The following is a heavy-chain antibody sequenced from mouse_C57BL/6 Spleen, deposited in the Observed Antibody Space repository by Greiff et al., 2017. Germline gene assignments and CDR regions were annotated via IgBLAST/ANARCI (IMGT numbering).Heavy chain of an antibody. Sequence: VQLQQSGAELVRPGASVKLSCTASGFNIKDDYMHWVKQRPEQGLEWIGWIDPENGDTEYASKFQGKATITADTSSNTAYLQLSSLTSEHTAVYYCTLMVTTGFAYWGQGTLVTVSA. D-gene: IGHD2-2*01. V-gene: IGHV14-4*01. CDR3: TLMVTTGFAY. J-gene: IGHJ3*01. CDR2: IDPENGDT. CDR1: GFNIKDDY.